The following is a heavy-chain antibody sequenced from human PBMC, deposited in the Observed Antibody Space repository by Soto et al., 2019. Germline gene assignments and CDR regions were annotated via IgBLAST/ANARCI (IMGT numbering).Heavy chain of an antibody. CDR2: IVVGSGNT. Sequence: SVKVSCKASGFTFTSSAVQWVRQARGQRLEWIGWIVVGSGNTNYAQKFQERVTITRDMSTSTAYMELSSLRSEDTAVYYCAASMTYYYGSGSYPSPYYYYYYGMDVRGQGTTVTV. CDR1: GFTFTSSA. CDR3: AASMTYYYGSGSYPSPYYYYYYGMDV. D-gene: IGHD3-10*01. V-gene: IGHV1-58*01. J-gene: IGHJ6*02.